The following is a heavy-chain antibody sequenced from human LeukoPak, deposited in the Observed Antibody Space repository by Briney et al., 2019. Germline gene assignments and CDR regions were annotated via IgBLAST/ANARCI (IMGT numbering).Heavy chain of an antibody. CDR3: ARVLIVFWSGYYVVNWFDP. J-gene: IGHJ5*02. Sequence: GASVNVSCEASGYTFTSYGISWVRQAPGQGLEWMGIINPSGGSTSYAQKFQGRVTMTRDMSTSTVYMELRSLRSDDTAVYYCARVLIVFWSGYYVVNWFDPWGQGTLVTVSS. CDR2: INPSGGST. V-gene: IGHV1-46*01. CDR1: GYTFTSYG. D-gene: IGHD3-3*01.